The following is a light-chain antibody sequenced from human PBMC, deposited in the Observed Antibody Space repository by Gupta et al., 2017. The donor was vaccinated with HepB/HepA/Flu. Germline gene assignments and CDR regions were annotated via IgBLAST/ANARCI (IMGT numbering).Light chain of an antibody. J-gene: IGLJ2*01. CDR3: QAWDSSTHVV. CDR2: QDS. Sequence: SYELSQPPSVSVSPGQTASLTCSGDKLGDKYACWYQQKPGQSPVLVIYQDSKRPLGIPERFSGSNSGNTATLTISGTQAMDEADYYCQAWDSSTHVVFGGGTKLTVL. V-gene: IGLV3-1*01. CDR1: KLGDKY.